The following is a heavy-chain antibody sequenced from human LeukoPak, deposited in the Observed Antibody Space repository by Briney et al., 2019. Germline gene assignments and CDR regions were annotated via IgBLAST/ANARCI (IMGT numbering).Heavy chain of an antibody. V-gene: IGHV4-59*01. J-gene: IGHJ4*02. D-gene: IGHD5-24*01. CDR3: ARSGGDRVEMPTIIDY. CDR1: GGSSRSYY. Sequence: SETLSLTCTVSGGSSRSYYWGWIRQPPGKGLEWIGYIHYSGSTKYNPSLKSRVTILVDTSKNEFSLRLSSVTAADTAVYYCARSGGDRVEMPTIIDYWGQGTLVTVSS. CDR2: IHYSGST.